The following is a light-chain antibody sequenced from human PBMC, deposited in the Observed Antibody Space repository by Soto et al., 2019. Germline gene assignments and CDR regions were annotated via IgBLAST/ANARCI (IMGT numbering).Light chain of an antibody. Sequence: DIQMTQSPSSLSASVGDRVTITCRASQSIAIYLNGYQQKPWKAPKLLIYAASNVQSGVPSRFSGSGSGTDFTLTISSLQPEDFATYYCQQSYSTRFTFGPGNKVDIK. CDR2: AAS. CDR1: QSIAIY. CDR3: QQSYSTRFT. J-gene: IGKJ3*01. V-gene: IGKV1-39*01.